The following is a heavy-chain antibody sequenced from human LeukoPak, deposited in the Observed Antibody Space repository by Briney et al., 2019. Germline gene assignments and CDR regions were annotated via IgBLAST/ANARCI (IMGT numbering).Heavy chain of an antibody. Sequence: PGGSLRLSCAASGFTFSSYSMNWVRQAPGKGLEWVSSISSSSSYIYYADSVKGRFTISRDNAKNSLYLQMNSLRAEDTAVYYCARVGVYYYYDSSGHPSGCMDVWGKGTTVTVSS. CDR1: GFTFSSYS. D-gene: IGHD3-22*01. CDR2: ISSSSSYI. V-gene: IGHV3-21*01. J-gene: IGHJ6*03. CDR3: ARVGVYYYYDSSGHPSGCMDV.